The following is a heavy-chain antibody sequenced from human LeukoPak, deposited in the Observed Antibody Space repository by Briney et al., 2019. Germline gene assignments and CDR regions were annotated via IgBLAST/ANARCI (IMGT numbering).Heavy chain of an antibody. CDR3: AREQWLVPKD. CDR2: IYYSGST. Sequence: SETLSLTCTVSGGSISSSTYYWGWIRQPPGKGLEWIGGIYYSGSTYYNPSLKSRVTISVDTSKNQFSLKLSSVTAADTAVYYCAREQWLVPKDWGQGTLVTVSS. CDR1: GGSISSSTYY. J-gene: IGHJ4*02. D-gene: IGHD6-19*01. V-gene: IGHV4-39*07.